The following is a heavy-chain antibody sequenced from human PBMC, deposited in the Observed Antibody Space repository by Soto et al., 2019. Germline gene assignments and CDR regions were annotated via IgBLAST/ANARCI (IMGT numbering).Heavy chain of an antibody. CDR3: ARGIVVVPAAMFYYYYYGMDV. CDR1: GGSFSGYY. V-gene: IGHV4-34*01. D-gene: IGHD2-2*01. J-gene: IGHJ6*02. Sequence: PSETLSLTCAVYGGSFSGYYWSWIRQPPGKGLEWIGEINHSGSTNYNPSLKSRVTISVDTSKNQFSLKLSSVTAADTAVYYCARGIVVVPAAMFYYYYYGMDVWGQGTTVTVSS. CDR2: INHSGST.